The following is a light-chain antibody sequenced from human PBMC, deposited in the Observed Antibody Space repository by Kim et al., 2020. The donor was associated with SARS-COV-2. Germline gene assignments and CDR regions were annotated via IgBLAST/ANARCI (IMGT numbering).Light chain of an antibody. CDR3: QQSHSTPPT. CDR1: QSISNY. CDR2: AAS. V-gene: IGKV1-39*01. J-gene: IGKJ1*01. Sequence: ASVGDAVPSTCRASQSISNYLNWYQQKSGEAPKLLIYAASTLQSGVPARFSGSGSGTDFTLTISSLQPEDFATYYCQQSHSTPPTFGLGTKVDIK.